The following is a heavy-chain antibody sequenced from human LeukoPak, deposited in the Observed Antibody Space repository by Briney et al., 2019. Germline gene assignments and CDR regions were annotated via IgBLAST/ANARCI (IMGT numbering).Heavy chain of an antibody. CDR1: GYTFTSYD. D-gene: IGHD2-2*01. V-gene: IGHV1-8*01. Sequence: ASVKVSCKASGYTFTSYDINWVRQATGQGLEWMGWMNPNSGNTGYAQKFQGRVTMTRNTSISTAYMELSSLRSEDTAVYYCARGTGYCSSTSCYPSGHYYGMDVRGQGTTVTVSS. CDR3: ARGTGYCSSTSCYPSGHYYGMDV. J-gene: IGHJ6*02. CDR2: MNPNSGNT.